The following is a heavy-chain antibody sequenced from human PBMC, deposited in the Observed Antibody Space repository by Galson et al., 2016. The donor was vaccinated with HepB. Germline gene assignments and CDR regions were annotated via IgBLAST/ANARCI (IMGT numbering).Heavy chain of an antibody. J-gene: IGHJ4*02. CDR3: AGFYYEDSDYYPDWNYFDS. CDR2: MSYRGGT. V-gene: IGHV4-59*01. Sequence: SETLSLTCTVSGGSISSYYWSWIRQPPGKGLEWIGYMSYRGGTKYNPSLKSRVIISVDTSKNQFSLKLTSVSAADTAVYYCAGFYYEDSDYYPDWNYFDSWGQGTLVTGSS. D-gene: IGHD3-22*01. CDR1: GGSISSYY.